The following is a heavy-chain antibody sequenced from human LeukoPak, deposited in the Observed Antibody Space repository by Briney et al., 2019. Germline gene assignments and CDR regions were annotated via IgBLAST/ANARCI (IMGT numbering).Heavy chain of an antibody. V-gene: IGHV5-51*01. CDR2: IYPGDSDT. Sequence: GESLKISCKGSGYSFSNYWIAWVRQMPGKGLEWMGIIYPGDSDTRYSPSFQGQVAISADKSISTAYLQWNSLKASDTATYYCARGEYFQHWGQGTLVTVSS. J-gene: IGHJ1*01. CDR3: ARGEYFQH. CDR1: GYSFSNYW.